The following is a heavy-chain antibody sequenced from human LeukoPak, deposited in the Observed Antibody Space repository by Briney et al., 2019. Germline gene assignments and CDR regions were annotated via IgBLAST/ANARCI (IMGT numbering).Heavy chain of an antibody. J-gene: IGHJ6*02. CDR2: IYYSGST. CDR1: GGSISSSSYY. CDR3: ARVSYYYYGMDV. Sequence: SETLSLTCTVSGGSISSSSYYWGWIRQPPGKGLEWIGSIYYSGSTYYNPSLKSRVTISVDTSKNQFSLKLSSVTAADTAVYYCARVSYYYYGMDVWGQGTTVTVSS. V-gene: IGHV4-39*01.